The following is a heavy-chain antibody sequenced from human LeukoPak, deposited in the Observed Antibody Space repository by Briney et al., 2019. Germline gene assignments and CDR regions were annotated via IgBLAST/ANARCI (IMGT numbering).Heavy chain of an antibody. J-gene: IGHJ6*03. CDR3: ARGDSDISYYYYMDV. V-gene: IGHV1-2*02. CDR1: GYTFTGYY. CDR2: INPNSGGT. Sequence: ASVKVSCKASGYTFTGYYMHWVRQAPGQGLEWVGWINPNSGGTNYAQKFQGRVTMTRDTSISTAYMELSRLRSDDTAVYYCARGDSDISYYYYMDVWGKGTTVTISS. D-gene: IGHD3-9*01.